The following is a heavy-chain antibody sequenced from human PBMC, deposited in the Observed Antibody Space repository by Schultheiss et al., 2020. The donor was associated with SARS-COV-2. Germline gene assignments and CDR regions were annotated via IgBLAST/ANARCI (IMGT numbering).Heavy chain of an antibody. CDR2: ISYDGSNK. CDR1: GFTFSSYS. CDR3: ARDFYSRTNWFDP. Sequence: GGSLRLSCAASGFTFSSYSMHWVRQAPGKGLEWVAVISYDGSNKYYAGSVKGRFTISRDNSKNTRYLQMNSLRAEDTAVYYCARDFYSRTNWFDPWGQGTLVTVSS. D-gene: IGHD6-13*01. V-gene: IGHV3-30-3*01. J-gene: IGHJ5*02.